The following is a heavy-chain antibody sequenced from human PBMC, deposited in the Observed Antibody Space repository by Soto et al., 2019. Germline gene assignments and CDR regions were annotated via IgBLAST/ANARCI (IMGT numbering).Heavy chain of an antibody. CDR1: GFAFRGST. Sequence: GGSLRLSCAASGFAFRGSTVHWVRQAPGKGLEWIGRMRTKANNYATTYIESIKARFTVSRDDSKNMAFRQMNRLKTEDTAVYYCTTLIYCNSSSCYLYWGQGTPVTVSS. D-gene: IGHD2-2*01. J-gene: IGHJ4*02. CDR2: MRTKANNYAT. CDR3: TTLIYCNSSSCYLY. V-gene: IGHV3-73*01.